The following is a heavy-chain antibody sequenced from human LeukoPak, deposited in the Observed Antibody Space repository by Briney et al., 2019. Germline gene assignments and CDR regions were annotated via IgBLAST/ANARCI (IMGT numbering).Heavy chain of an antibody. J-gene: IGHJ4*02. CDR1: GFTFSSYA. Sequence: GGSLRLSCAASGFTFSSYAMHWVRQAPGKGLEWVAVISYDGSNKYYADSVKGRFTISRDNSKNTLYLQMNSLRAEDTAVYYCAREWELQLGVFDYWGQGTLVTVSS. D-gene: IGHD1-26*01. CDR2: ISYDGSNK. CDR3: AREWELQLGVFDY. V-gene: IGHV3-30*04.